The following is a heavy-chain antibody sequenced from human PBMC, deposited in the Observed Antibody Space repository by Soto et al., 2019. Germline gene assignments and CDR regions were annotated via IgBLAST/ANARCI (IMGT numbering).Heavy chain of an antibody. Sequence: PSETLSLTCTVAGGSISSGSYYWSWIRQPPGKGLEGIGDIYYSGSTNYNPSLKTRVTITVDKSKNQFSLKLSSVTAADTAVYYCARVYSGSYSDSWGQGTLVTVSS. J-gene: IGHJ4*02. CDR3: ARVYSGSYSDS. V-gene: IGHV4-61*05. CDR2: IYYSGST. D-gene: IGHD1-26*01. CDR1: GGSISSGSYY.